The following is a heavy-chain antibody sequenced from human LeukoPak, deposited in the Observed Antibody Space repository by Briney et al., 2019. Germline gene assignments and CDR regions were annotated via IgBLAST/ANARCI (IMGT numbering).Heavy chain of an antibody. J-gene: IGHJ4*02. Sequence: PSETLSLTCTVSGGSISSYYWSWIGQPPGKGLEWTGDVYDSVITNYNPSLKSRVTISVDTSKNQFSLKLSSVTAADTAVYYCASSWFGELLIDYWAQRTLDTVSS. D-gene: IGHD3-10*01. V-gene: IGHV4-59*08. CDR1: GGSISSYY. CDR3: ASSWFGELLIDY. CDR2: VYDSVIT.